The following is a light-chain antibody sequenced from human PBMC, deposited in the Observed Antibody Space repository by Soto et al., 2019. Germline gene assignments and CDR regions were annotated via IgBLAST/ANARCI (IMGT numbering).Light chain of an antibody. CDR3: ISYTSSSTLVV. Sequence: QPVLTQPASVSGSPGQSITISCTGTSSDVGGYNYVSCYQQHPGKAPKLMIYDVSNRPSGVSNRFSGSKSGNTASLTISGLQAEDEADYYCISYTSSSTLVVFGGGTKLTVL. V-gene: IGLV2-14*01. J-gene: IGLJ2*01. CDR1: SSDVGGYNY. CDR2: DVS.